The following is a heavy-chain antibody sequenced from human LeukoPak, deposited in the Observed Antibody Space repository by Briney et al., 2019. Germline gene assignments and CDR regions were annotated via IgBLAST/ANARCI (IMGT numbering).Heavy chain of an antibody. D-gene: IGHD2-2*01. J-gene: IGHJ6*03. Sequence: GGSLRLSCAASGFTFSSYSMNWVRQAPGKGLEWVSYISSSSSTIYYADSVKGRFTISRDNAKNSLYLQMNSLRAEDTAVYYCARDSSPDIVVVPATNYYYYYMDVWGKGTTVTFSS. V-gene: IGHV3-48*04. CDR2: ISSSSSTI. CDR3: ARDSSPDIVVVPATNYYYYYMDV. CDR1: GFTFSSYS.